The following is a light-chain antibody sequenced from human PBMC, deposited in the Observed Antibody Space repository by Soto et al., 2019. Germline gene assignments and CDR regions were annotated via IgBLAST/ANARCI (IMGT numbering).Light chain of an antibody. CDR2: EDK. CDR1: SGSIATDY. CDR3: QSYDSSNHVV. V-gene: IGLV6-57*02. Sequence: NFMLTQPHAVSESPGKTVTISCTGSSGSIATDYVQWYQQRPGSAPTTVIYEDKKRPSGVPDRFSGPIDSSSNSASLTISGLKTEDEADYYCQSYDSSNHVVFGGGTKLTVL. J-gene: IGLJ3*02.